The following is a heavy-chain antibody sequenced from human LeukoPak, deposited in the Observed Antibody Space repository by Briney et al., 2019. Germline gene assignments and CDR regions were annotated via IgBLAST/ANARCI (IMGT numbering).Heavy chain of an antibody. CDR1: GGSISSYY. CDR3: AREDRYYYGMDV. V-gene: IGHV4-59*01. J-gene: IGHJ6*02. Sequence: SETLSPTCTVSGGSISSYYWSWIRQPPGKGLEWIGYIYYSGSTNYNPSLKSRVTISVDTSKNQFSLKLSSVTAADTAVYYCAREDRYYYGMDVWGQGTTVTVSS. CDR2: IYYSGST.